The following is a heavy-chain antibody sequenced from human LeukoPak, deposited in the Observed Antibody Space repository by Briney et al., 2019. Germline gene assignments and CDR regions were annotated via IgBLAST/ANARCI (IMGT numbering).Heavy chain of an antibody. Sequence: GGSLRLSCAASGXTFSSHWMNWVRQAPGKGLESVVNIHEDGSDKYYVDFVKGRFTVSRDNATNSLYLQMNSLRAEDTAVYYCARILRLHTPRAFDIWGQGTMVTVSS. J-gene: IGHJ3*02. CDR3: ARILRLHTPRAFDI. CDR1: GXTFSSHW. CDR2: IHEDGSDK. D-gene: IGHD5-24*01. V-gene: IGHV3-7*05.